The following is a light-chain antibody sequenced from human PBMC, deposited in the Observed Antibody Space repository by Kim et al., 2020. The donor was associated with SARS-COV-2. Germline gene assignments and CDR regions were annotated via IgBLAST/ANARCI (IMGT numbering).Light chain of an antibody. V-gene: IGKV1-39*01. CDR1: QSITGD. CDR2: TAS. Sequence: DIQITQSPSSLSASVGDRVAITCRASQSITGDLNWYQQKAGKVPKLLIYTASNLQSGVPSRFSGSGSGTDFTLTISSLQPEDFATYYCQQSYSTPWTFGQGTKVEIK. CDR3: QQSYSTPWT. J-gene: IGKJ1*01.